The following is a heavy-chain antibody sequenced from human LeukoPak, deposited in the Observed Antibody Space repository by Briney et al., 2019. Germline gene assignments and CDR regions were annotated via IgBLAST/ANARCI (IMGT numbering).Heavy chain of an antibody. CDR1: GYTFTSYG. CDR3: ARDQEAFDY. V-gene: IGHV1-46*01. CDR2: IYPRDGST. J-gene: IGHJ4*02. Sequence: ASVKVSCKASGYTFTSYGISWVRQAPGQGLEWMGMIYPRDGSTSYAQKFQGRVTVTRDTSTSTVHMELSGLRSEDTAIYYCARDQEAFDYWGQGTLVTVSS.